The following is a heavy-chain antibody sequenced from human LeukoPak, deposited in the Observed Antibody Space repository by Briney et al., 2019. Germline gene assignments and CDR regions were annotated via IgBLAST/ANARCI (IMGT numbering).Heavy chain of an antibody. CDR2: IYHSGST. Sequence: SETLSLTCAVSDGSLSGSYWTWIRQTPGKGLEWIGSIYHSGSTYYNPSLKSRVTISVDTSKNQFSLKLSSVTAADTAVYYCARDLGVWGSYRLNPNWFDPWGQGTLVTVSS. D-gene: IGHD3-16*02. CDR3: ARDLGVWGSYRLNPNWFDP. J-gene: IGHJ5*02. CDR1: DGSLSGSY. V-gene: IGHV4-38-2*02.